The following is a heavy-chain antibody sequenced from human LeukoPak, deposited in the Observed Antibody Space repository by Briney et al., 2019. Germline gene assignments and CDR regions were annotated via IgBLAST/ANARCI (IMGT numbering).Heavy chain of an antibody. Sequence: ASVKVSCKASGYTFTSYAMHWVRQAPGQRLEWMGWINAGNGNTKYSQKFQGRVTITRDTSASTAYMELSSLRSEDTAVYYCARGGYCSSTSCSHLFDYWGQGTLVTVSS. CDR3: ARGGYCSSTSCSHLFDY. V-gene: IGHV1-3*01. D-gene: IGHD2-2*01. CDR1: GYTFTSYA. CDR2: INAGNGNT. J-gene: IGHJ4*02.